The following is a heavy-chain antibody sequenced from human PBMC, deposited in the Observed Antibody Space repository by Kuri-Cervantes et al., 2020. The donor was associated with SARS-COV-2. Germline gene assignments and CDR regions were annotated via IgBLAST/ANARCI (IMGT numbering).Heavy chain of an antibody. CDR2: MNPNSGNT. J-gene: IGHJ3*02. D-gene: IGHD5-12*01. CDR3: ARAEDIVVTNDI. Sequence: ASVKVFCKAAGYTFTSYDINWVRQATGQGLEWMGWMNPNSGNTGYAQKFQGRVTMTEDTSTDTAYMELSSLRSEDTAVYYCARAEDIVVTNDIWGQGTMVTVSS. CDR1: GYTFTSYD. V-gene: IGHV1-8*01.